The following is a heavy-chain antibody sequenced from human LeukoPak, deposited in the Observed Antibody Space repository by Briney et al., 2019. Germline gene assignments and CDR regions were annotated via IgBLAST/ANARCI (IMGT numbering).Heavy chain of an antibody. J-gene: IGHJ4*02. D-gene: IGHD2-8*01. CDR3: ARDSADIVLMVYAVDY. Sequence: ASVKVSCKASGYTFTSYGISWVRQAPGQGLEWMGWISAYNGNTNYAQKLQGRVTMTTDTSTSTAYMELRSLRSDDTAVYYCARDSADIVLMVYAVDYWGQGTLVTVSS. CDR2: ISAYNGNT. V-gene: IGHV1-18*01. CDR1: GYTFTSYG.